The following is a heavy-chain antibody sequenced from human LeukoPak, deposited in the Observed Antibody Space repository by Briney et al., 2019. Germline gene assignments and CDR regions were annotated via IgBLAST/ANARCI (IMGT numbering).Heavy chain of an antibody. CDR1: GYTFTGYY. CDR3: ARGDSSSAPFDY. D-gene: IGHD6-6*01. V-gene: IGHV1-2*02. CDR2: INPNSGGT. Sequence: ASVTVSCKASGYTFTGYYMHWVRQAPGQGLEWMGWINPNSGGTNYAQKFQGRVTMTRDTSISTAYMELSRLRSDDTAVYYCARGDSSSAPFDYWGQGTLVTVSS. J-gene: IGHJ4*02.